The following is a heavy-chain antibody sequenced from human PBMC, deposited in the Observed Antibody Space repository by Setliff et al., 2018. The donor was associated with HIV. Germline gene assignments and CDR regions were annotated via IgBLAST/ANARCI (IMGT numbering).Heavy chain of an antibody. D-gene: IGHD7-27*01. J-gene: IGHJ4*01. Sequence: PSETLSLTCSVSGGSISSISYYWGWIRQPPGKGLEWIGNIYYSGNTYYNPSLKSRVTISVAMSKNQFSLKLSSVTAADTAVYYCAKDLTWGFPYWGQGMLVTVSS. V-gene: IGHV4-39*02. CDR2: IYYSGNT. CDR3: AKDLTWGFPY. CDR1: GGSISSISYY.